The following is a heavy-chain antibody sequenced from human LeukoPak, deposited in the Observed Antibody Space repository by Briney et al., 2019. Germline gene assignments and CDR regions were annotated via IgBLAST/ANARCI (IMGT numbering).Heavy chain of an antibody. Sequence: SETLSLTCTVSGGSISSYYWSWIRQPPGKGLEWIGYIYHSGSTYYNPSLKSRVTISVDRSKNQFSLKLSSVTAADTAVYYCARGSDYVDYWGQGTLVTVSS. CDR1: GGSISSYY. J-gene: IGHJ4*02. CDR2: IYHSGST. CDR3: ARGSDYVDY. V-gene: IGHV4-59*12.